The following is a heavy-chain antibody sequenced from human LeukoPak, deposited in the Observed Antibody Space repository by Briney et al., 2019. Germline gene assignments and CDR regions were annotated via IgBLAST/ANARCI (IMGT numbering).Heavy chain of an antibody. CDR2: VYYSGRT. V-gene: IGHV4-39*07. CDR1: GGSISSSSYF. CDR3: ARVRNDYGDYVPYYFDY. J-gene: IGHJ4*02. D-gene: IGHD4-17*01. Sequence: SETLSLTCTVSGGSISSSSYFWGWTRQPPGKGLEWIGSVYYSGRTIYNPSLKSRVTISIHMSKNQVSLKLTSVTAADTAVYYCARVRNDYGDYVPYYFDYWGQGTLVTVSS.